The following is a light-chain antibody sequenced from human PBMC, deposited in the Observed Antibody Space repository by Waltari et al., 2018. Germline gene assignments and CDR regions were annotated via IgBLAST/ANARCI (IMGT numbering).Light chain of an antibody. V-gene: IGKV1-5*03. CDR2: EAS. J-gene: IGKJ1*01. CDR1: QSISVW. CDR3: QQYNSVSPWT. Sequence: DIQMTQSPSTLSASVGDRVTITCRASQSISVWLAWYQQKPGQAPKLLIYEASTLERGVPARCSGSGSGTEFTLTINSLHPDDFATYYCQQYNSVSPWTFGQGTKVEI.